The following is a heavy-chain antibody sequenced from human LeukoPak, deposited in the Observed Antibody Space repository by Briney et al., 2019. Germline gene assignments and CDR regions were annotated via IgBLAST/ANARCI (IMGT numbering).Heavy chain of an antibody. Sequence: ASVRVSCKASGYTFTSYDINWVRQATGQGLEWMGWMDPNSGNTGYAQKFQGRVTMTRNTSISTAYMELSSLRSEDTAVYYCARGYDSSGYYIDYWGQGTLVTVSS. CDR2: MDPNSGNT. D-gene: IGHD3-22*01. V-gene: IGHV1-8*01. J-gene: IGHJ4*02. CDR1: GYTFTSYD. CDR3: ARGYDSSGYYIDY.